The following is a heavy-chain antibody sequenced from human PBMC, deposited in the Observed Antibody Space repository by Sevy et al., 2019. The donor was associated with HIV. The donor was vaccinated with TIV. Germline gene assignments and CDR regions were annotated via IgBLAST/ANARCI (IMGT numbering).Heavy chain of an antibody. CDR3: ARRNDFDI. J-gene: IGHJ3*02. CDR2: VYYTGGT. Sequence: SETLSLTCTVSGGSINSDHWNWIRQPPGKGLGWIGYVYYTGGTNYNPSLKNRVTISVDRTKNQFSLKLTSVTAADTALYYCARRNDFDIWGQGTMVTVSS. CDR1: GGSINSDH. V-gene: IGHV4-59*08.